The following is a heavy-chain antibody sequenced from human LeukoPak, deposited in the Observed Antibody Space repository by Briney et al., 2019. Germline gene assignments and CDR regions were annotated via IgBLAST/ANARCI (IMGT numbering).Heavy chain of an antibody. D-gene: IGHD6-6*01. Sequence: SETLSLTCTVSAGSISSYYWSWIRQPPGKGLEWIGYIYYSGSTNYNPSLKSRVTISVDTPKNQFSLNLSSVTAADTAVYYCARDSRWDCSSFDYWGQGTLVTVSS. CDR2: IYYSGST. CDR1: AGSISSYY. CDR3: ARDSRWDCSSFDY. V-gene: IGHV4-59*01. J-gene: IGHJ4*02.